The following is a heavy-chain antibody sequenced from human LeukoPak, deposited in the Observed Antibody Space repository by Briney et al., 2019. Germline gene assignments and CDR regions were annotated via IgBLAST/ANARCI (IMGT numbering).Heavy chain of an antibody. V-gene: IGHV3-20*04. J-gene: IGHJ6*03. D-gene: IGHD3-10*01. CDR1: GFSIGDYG. CDR2: ITWNGGST. Sequence: GGSLRLSCAASGFSIGDYGMSWVRQTPEKGLEWVSGITWNGGSTGYADSGKGRFTISRDNAMNSLYLQMNSLRAEDTALYYCAMKFSGDYYYMDVWGKGTTVTVSS. CDR3: AMKFSGDYYYMDV.